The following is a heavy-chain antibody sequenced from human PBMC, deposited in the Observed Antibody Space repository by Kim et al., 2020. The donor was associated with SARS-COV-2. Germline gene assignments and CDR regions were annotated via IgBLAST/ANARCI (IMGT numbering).Heavy chain of an antibody. Sequence: GGSLRLSCAASGFPFSKTWLNWVRQAPGKGLEWIGRIKSKNDGGTTDYAAPVKGRFTISRDDSINTLYLQMNSLQTEDTAVYYCNSIRGGFYYVMGVWGQGTTVTVSS. J-gene: IGHJ6*02. D-gene: IGHD3-16*01. CDR3: NSIRGGFYYVMGV. V-gene: IGHV3-15*07. CDR1: GFPFSKTW. CDR2: IKSKNDGGTT.